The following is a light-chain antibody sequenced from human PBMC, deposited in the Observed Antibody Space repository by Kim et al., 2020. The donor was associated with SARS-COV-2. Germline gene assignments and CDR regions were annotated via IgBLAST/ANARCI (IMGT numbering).Light chain of an antibody. V-gene: IGKV3-15*01. J-gene: IGKJ5*01. CDR1: QGVRTN. Sequence: DTVMTQSPATLSVSPGDRATLSCWASQGVRTNLAWYQHKPGQAPRPLIYGASTRATGIPARFSGSGSGREFTLTISSLQSEDFGLYYCEQYNHWPPITFGQGTRLEIK. CDR2: GAS. CDR3: EQYNHWPPIT.